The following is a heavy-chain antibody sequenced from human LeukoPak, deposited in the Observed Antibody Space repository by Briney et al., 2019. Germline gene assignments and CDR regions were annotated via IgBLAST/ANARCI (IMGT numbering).Heavy chain of an antibody. Sequence: SETLSLTCTVSGASISSTSYYWGWIRQPPGKGLEWIGSISYSGSNYYNPSLKSRVTMSMDTSKNQFSLKLTSVTAADTAVYYCARDYYGSGRGEWFDPWGQGTLVTVSS. CDR3: ARDYYGSGRGEWFDP. V-gene: IGHV4-39*07. D-gene: IGHD3-10*01. CDR2: ISYSGSN. J-gene: IGHJ5*02. CDR1: GASISSTSYY.